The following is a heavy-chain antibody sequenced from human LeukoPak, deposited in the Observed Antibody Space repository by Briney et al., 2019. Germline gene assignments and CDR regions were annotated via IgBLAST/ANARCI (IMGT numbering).Heavy chain of an antibody. V-gene: IGHV3-23*01. J-gene: IGHJ4*02. CDR1: GFTFSSYA. Sequence: GGSLRLSCAASGFTFSSYAMSWVRQARGKGLEWVSGISGSGDSTYDADSVKGRFTISRDNSKNTLYLQMNSLRAEDTAVYYCAKHGDTAMVYFDYWGQGTLVTVSS. CDR3: AKHGDTAMVYFDY. CDR2: ISGSGDST. D-gene: IGHD5-18*01.